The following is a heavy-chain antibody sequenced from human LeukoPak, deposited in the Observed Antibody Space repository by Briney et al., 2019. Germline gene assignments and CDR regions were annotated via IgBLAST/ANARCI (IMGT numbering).Heavy chain of an antibody. CDR3: ARDQYSSSRFDY. D-gene: IGHD6-13*01. CDR1: GDSMRSYF. CDR2: IYHTGST. Sequence: SETLSLTCTVSGDSMRSYFWTWIRQPPGKGLEWIGYIYHTGSTTYNPSLRSRVTISVGTSKNQFSLKLSSVTAADTAVYYCARDQYSSSRFDYWGQGTLVTVSS. J-gene: IGHJ4*02. V-gene: IGHV4-59*12.